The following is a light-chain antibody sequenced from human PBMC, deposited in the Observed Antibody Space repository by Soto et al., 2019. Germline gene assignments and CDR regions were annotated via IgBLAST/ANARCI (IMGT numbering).Light chain of an antibody. CDR1: SSDVGSYNI. J-gene: IGLJ1*01. V-gene: IGLV2-23*01. CDR2: KGT. Sequence: QSVLTQPAAVSGSPGQSITISCTGASSDVGSYNIVSWYHQHPAKYPKLMIYKGTKRPSGVSNRFSVSMSGNTASLTVAGLQAKDEADYCCCSYAGSSTRIFGTATKVTVL. CDR3: CSYAGSSTRI.